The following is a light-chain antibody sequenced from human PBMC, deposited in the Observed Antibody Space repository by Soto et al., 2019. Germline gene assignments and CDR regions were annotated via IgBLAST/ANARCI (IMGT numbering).Light chain of an antibody. J-gene: IGLJ1*01. CDR1: SSDVGSYSL. Sequence: QSVLTQPASVSGSPGQSITISCTGTSSDVGSYSLVSWYQQHPGKAPKLMIYEGSKRPSGVSNRCSGSKSGNTASLTISGLQAEDEADYYCSSYAGNSTFGVFGTGTKLTVL. CDR2: EGS. CDR3: SSYAGNSTFGV. V-gene: IGLV2-23*03.